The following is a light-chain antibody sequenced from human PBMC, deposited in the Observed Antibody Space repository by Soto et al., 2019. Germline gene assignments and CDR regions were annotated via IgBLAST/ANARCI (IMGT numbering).Light chain of an antibody. J-gene: IGLJ3*02. CDR1: SSNIGADFD. CDR3: QSRDSSLSSSWV. Sequence: QSVLTQPPSVSGAPGQRVTISYTGSSSNIGADFDVHWYQHLPGTAPKLLISHNNNRPSGVPDRFSGSKSGTSASLAITGLQADDEAVYYCQSRDSSLSSSWVFGGGTKLTVL. V-gene: IGLV1-40*01. CDR2: HNN.